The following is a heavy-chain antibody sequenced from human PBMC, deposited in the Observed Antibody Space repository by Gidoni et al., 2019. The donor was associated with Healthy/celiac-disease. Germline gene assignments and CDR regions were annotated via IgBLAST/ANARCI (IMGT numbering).Heavy chain of an antibody. CDR3: ARDYCSGGSCYYGGFDY. Sequence: EVQLVESGGGLVQPGGSLRLSCAASGFPFSSYSMNWVRQAPGKGLEWVSYISSSSSTIYYADSVKGRFTISRDNAKNSLYLQMNSLRDEDTAVYYCARDYCSGGSCYYGGFDYWGQGTLVTVSS. J-gene: IGHJ4*02. CDR2: ISSSSSTI. V-gene: IGHV3-48*02. D-gene: IGHD2-15*01. CDR1: GFPFSSYS.